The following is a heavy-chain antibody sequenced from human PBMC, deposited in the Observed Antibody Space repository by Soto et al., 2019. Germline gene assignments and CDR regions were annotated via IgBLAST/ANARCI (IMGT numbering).Heavy chain of an antibody. CDR2: SYYSGNT. Sequence: SETLSLTCTVSGGSIRSGGYYWSWVRQNPRRGPEWIGSSYYSGNTYYNPYLKSRLTISVDTSKNQFSLNLSSVTAADTAVYYCARDRLMATAGTARHYFGLDVWGQGTTVSVSS. CDR3: ARDRLMATAGTARHYFGLDV. CDR1: GGSIRSGGYY. D-gene: IGHD5-18*01. J-gene: IGHJ6*02. V-gene: IGHV4-31*03.